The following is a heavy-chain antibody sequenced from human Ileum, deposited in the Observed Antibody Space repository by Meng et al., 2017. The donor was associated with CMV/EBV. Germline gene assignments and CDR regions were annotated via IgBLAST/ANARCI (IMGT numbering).Heavy chain of an antibody. CDR3: VHRYSSSSGQVS. J-gene: IGHJ5*02. Sequence: QITLKESVPTLVKPTQTLTLTCTFSGFSLTTNVESVGWIRQPPGKALEWLALIHGGGGKQYSPSLQSRLTATRDTSKNQVVLTMTNMDPVDTATYYCVHRYSSSSGQVSWGQGTLVTVSS. V-gene: IGHV2-5*02. D-gene: IGHD6-6*01. CDR1: GFSLTTNVES. CDR2: IHGGGGK.